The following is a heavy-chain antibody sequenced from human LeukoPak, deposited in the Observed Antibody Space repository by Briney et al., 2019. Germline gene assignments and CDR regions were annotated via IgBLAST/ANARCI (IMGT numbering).Heavy chain of an antibody. V-gene: IGHV3-30*02. J-gene: IGHJ4*02. CDR3: AKDRIVLVTATFDY. Sequence: GGSLRLSCAASGFTFSLYGIHWVRQAPGKGLEWVAFIQNDGSNKFYADSVKGRFTTSRDNSKNTLYLQMNSLRPDDTAMYYCAKDRIVLVTATFDYWGQGTLVTVSS. CDR1: GFTFSLYG. D-gene: IGHD2-21*02. CDR2: IQNDGSNK.